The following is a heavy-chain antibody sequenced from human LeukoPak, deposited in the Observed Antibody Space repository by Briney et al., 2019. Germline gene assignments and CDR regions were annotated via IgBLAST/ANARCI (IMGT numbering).Heavy chain of an antibody. D-gene: IGHD3-22*01. J-gene: IGHJ4*02. CDR2: LYSDGTT. Sequence: PGGSLRLSCAASGFTVSSSYMSWVRQAPGKGLEWVSVLYSDGTTYSAGSVKGRFTISRDNSKNTLSLEMNNLRAEDTAVYYCARAAYDTNGFTANHDYWGQGTLVTVSS. CDR1: GFTVSSSY. CDR3: ARAAYDTNGFTANHDY. V-gene: IGHV3-53*01.